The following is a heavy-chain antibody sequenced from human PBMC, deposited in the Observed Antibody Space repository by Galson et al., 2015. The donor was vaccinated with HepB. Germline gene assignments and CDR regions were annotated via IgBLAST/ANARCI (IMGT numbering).Heavy chain of an antibody. Sequence: SLRLSCAASGFTFSSYAMSWVRQAPGRGLEWVSVISGSGGSTYYADSVKGRFTISRDNSKNTLYLQMNSLRAEDTAVYYCAKSGSGRSSTNWFDPWGQGTPVTVSS. V-gene: IGHV3-23*01. J-gene: IGHJ5*02. CDR2: ISGSGGST. D-gene: IGHD3-10*01. CDR3: AKSGSGRSSTNWFDP. CDR1: GFTFSSYA.